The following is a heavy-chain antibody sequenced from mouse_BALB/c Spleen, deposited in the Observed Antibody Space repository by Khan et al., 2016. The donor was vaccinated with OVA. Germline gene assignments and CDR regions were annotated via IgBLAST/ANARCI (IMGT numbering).Heavy chain of an antibody. Sequence: QAQLKQSGAELVKPGASVKLSCKASGYTFSSYYMYWVKQRPGQGLEWIGEINPNNGGTNFNEKFKSKATLTVDKSSSTAYMQLSSLTSEDSAVYYCIRSGYGSFAYWGQGTLVTVSA. J-gene: IGHJ3*01. CDR3: IRSGYGSFAY. V-gene: IGHV1S81*02. D-gene: IGHD2-2*01. CDR1: GYTFSSYY. CDR2: INPNNGGT.